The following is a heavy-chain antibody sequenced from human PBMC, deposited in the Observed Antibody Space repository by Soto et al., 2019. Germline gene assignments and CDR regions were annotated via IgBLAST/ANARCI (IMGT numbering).Heavy chain of an antibody. CDR3: AREDCGGGSCYLGGLGARLFDY. J-gene: IGHJ4*02. Sequence: QVQLVQSGAEVKKPGSSVKVSCKASGGTFSSYAISWVRQAPGQGLEWMGGIIPIFGTANYAEKFQGRVTITADNSTSTAYLELSSLRSEDTAVYYCAREDCGGGSCYLGGLGARLFDYWGQGALVTVSS. D-gene: IGHD2-15*01. V-gene: IGHV1-69*06. CDR2: IIPIFGTA. CDR1: GGTFSSYA.